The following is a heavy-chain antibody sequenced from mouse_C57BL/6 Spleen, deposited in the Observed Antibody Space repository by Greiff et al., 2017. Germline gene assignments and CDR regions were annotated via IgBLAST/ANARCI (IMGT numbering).Heavy chain of an antibody. V-gene: IGHV1-55*01. D-gene: IGHD2-3*01. CDR3: ARSRVYDGCPYCAMGY. Sequence: QVQLQQPGAELVKPGASVKMSCKASGYTFTSYWITWVKQRPGQGLEWIGDIYPGSGSTNYNEKFKSKATLTVDTSSSTAYMQLSSLTSEDSAVFYCARSRVYDGCPYCAMGYWGQGTSVTVSS. CDR2: IYPGSGST. J-gene: IGHJ4*01. CDR1: GYTFTSYW.